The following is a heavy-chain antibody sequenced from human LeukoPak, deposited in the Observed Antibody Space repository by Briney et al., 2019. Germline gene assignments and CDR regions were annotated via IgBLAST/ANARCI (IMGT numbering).Heavy chain of an antibody. CDR1: GFTFSSYA. CDR2: ISYDGSNK. CDR3: AREVVLSGSYFDAFDI. D-gene: IGHD1-26*01. V-gene: IGHV3-30-3*01. J-gene: IGHJ3*02. Sequence: GGSLRLSCAASGFTFSSYAMHWVRQAPGKGLEWVAVISYDGSNKYYADSVKGRFTISRDNSKNTLYLQMNSLRAEDTAVYYCAREVVLSGSYFDAFDIWGQGTMVTVSS.